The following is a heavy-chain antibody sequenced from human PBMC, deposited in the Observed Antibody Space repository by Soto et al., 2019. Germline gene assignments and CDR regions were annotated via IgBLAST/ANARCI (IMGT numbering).Heavy chain of an antibody. Sequence: VSGPTLVNPXQTLTLTCTFSGFSLSTSGMCVSWIRQPPGKALEWLALIDWDDDKDYSTSLKTRLTISKDTSKNQVVLTMTSMDPVDTATYYCARTRYHHDGRSAVYYFDYWGQGTLVTVSS. CDR1: GFSLSTSGMC. CDR3: ARTRYHHDGRSAVYYFDY. D-gene: IGHD3-22*01. J-gene: IGHJ4*02. V-gene: IGHV2-70*01. CDR2: IDWDDDK.